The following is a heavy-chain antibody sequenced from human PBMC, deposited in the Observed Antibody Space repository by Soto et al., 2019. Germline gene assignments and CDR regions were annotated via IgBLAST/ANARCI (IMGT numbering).Heavy chain of an antibody. CDR3: ARDREVAATGRYFPH. CDR1: GGSISSSNW. D-gene: IGHD2-15*01. CDR2: IYHSGST. V-gene: IGHV4-4*02. Sequence: QEQLQESGPGLVKPSGTLSLTCAVSGGSISSSNWWSWVRQRPGKGLEWIGEIYHSGSTNYNPSLKSRVTISVDKSKNQFSLNLTSVTAADTAVYYCARDREVAATGRYFPHWGQGTLVTVSS. J-gene: IGHJ1*01.